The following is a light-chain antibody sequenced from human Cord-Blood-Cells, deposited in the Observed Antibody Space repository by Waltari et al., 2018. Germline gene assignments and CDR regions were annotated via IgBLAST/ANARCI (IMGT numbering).Light chain of an antibody. CDR1: QSISSY. CDR3: QQSYSTPLT. Sequence: IQMTHSPSSLLASVADRATMPCRASQSISSYFKWYQQKPAKAPKLLIYAASSWQSVVPSRISGSGAGKDFNITISSLPPEDFVIYYCQQSYSTPLTFGGGTKVEIK. J-gene: IGKJ4*01. V-gene: IGKV1-39*01. CDR2: AAS.